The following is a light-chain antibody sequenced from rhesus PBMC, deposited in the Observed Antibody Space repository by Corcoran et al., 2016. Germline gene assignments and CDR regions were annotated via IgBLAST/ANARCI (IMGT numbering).Light chain of an antibody. Sequence: DIQMTESPSSLSASVGDTVTITCRASQSISSWLAWYQQKPGKAPKLLIYKSSTLQSGVPSRFSGSGSGTDVTLTISSLQSEECATYYWQQYSSSPYSFGQGTKVEIK. CDR2: KSS. V-gene: IGKV1-22*01. CDR1: QSISSW. J-gene: IGKJ2*01. CDR3: QQYSSSPYS.